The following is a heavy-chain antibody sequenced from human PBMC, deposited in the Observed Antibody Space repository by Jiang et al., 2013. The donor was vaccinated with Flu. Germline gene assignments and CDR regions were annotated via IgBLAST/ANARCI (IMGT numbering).Heavy chain of an antibody. CDR2: IYYSGST. CDR1: GGSISSYY. D-gene: IGHD3-22*01. V-gene: IGHV4-59*08. CDR3: VGGYYDSSGYYPNDAFDI. Sequence: GPGLVKPSETLSLTCTVSGGSISSYYWSWIRQPPGKGLEWIGYIYYSGSTNYNPSLKSRVTISVDTSKNQFSLKLSSVTAADTAVYYCVGGYYDSSGYYPNDAFDIWGQGDNGHRSLQ. J-gene: IGHJ3*02.